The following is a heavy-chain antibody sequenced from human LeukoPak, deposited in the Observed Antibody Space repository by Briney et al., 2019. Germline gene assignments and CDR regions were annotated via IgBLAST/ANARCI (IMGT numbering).Heavy chain of an antibody. CDR1: GFTFSSYG. V-gene: IGHV3-48*01. CDR2: ISSSSSTI. Sequence: GGSLRLSCAASGFTFSSYGMTWVRQAPGEGLEWVSYISSSSSTIYYAYSVKGRFTISRDNAKNSLYLQMNSLRAEDTAVYYCARPHENYYYYMDVWGKGTTVTVSS. J-gene: IGHJ6*03. CDR3: ARPHENYYYYMDV.